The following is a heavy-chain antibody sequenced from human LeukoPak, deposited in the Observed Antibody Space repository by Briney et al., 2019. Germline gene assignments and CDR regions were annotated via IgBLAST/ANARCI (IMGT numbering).Heavy chain of an antibody. CDR3: ARQIAMATFDY. V-gene: IGHV4-39*01. D-gene: IGHD5-18*01. CDR2: IYYSGST. Sequence: SETLSLTCTVSGGSISSSSYYWGWIRQPPGKGLEWIGSIYYSGSTYYNPSLKSRVTISVDTSKNQFSLKLSSVAAADTAVYYCARQIAMATFDYWGQGTLVTVSS. CDR1: GGSISSSSYY. J-gene: IGHJ4*02.